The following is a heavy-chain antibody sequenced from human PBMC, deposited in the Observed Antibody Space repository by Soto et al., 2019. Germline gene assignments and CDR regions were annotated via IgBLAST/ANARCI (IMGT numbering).Heavy chain of an antibody. J-gene: IGHJ6*02. Sequence: LSLTCTVSGGSISSYYWSWIRQPPGKGLEWIGYIYYSGSTNYNPSLKSRVTISVDTSKNQFPLKLSSVTAADTAVYYCARDGGYCSSTSCYTRGYYGMDVWGQGTTVTVSS. CDR2: IYYSGST. V-gene: IGHV4-59*01. CDR1: GGSISSYY. CDR3: ARDGGYCSSTSCYTRGYYGMDV. D-gene: IGHD2-2*02.